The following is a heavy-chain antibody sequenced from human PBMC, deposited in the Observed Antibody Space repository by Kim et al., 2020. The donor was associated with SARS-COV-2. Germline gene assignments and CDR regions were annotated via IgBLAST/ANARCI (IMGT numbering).Heavy chain of an antibody. J-gene: IGHJ4*01. CDR2: ISYSANT. V-gene: IGHV4-39*01. Sequence: SETLSLTCTVSGGSISSSTYYWGWIRQPPGKGLEWIGSISYSANTYYSPSLKSRVTISVDTSKNQFSLKLSSVTAADTAVYYCARVPRWGTVLPYLDYWG. CDR3: ARVPRWGTVLPYLDY. D-gene: IGHD1-26*01. CDR1: GGSISSSTYY.